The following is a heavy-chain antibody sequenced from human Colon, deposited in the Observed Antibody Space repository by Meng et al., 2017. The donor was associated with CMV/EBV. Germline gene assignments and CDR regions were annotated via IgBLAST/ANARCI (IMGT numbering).Heavy chain of an antibody. V-gene: IGHV3-11*01. CDR2: ISSSGSTI. J-gene: IGHJ6*02. Sequence: GESLKISCQGSGFTFSDYYMSWIRQAPGKGLEWVSYISSSGSTIYYADSVKGRFTISRDNAKNSLYLQLNGLRAEDTAVYYCARDGLTMVRGSDVYYYYYGMDVWGQGTTVTVSS. CDR3: ARDGLTMVRGSDVYYYYYGMDV. CDR1: GFTFSDYY. D-gene: IGHD3-10*01.